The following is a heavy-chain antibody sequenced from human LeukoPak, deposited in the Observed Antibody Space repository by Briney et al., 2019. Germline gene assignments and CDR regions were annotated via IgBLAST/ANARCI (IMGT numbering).Heavy chain of an antibody. D-gene: IGHD3-10*01. CDR2: IKSKTDGETT. V-gene: IGHV3-15*01. CDR3: TSTYYYNSGTYYLRSSDD. CDR1: GFSFSSYA. J-gene: IGHJ4*02. Sequence: PGGSLRLSCAASGFSFSSYAMSWVRQAPGKGLEWVGLIKSKTDGETTDYAAPVKGRFAISRDDSKSTMYLQMNRLKAEDTGVYYCTSTYYYNSGTYYLRSSDDWGQGTLVTVSS.